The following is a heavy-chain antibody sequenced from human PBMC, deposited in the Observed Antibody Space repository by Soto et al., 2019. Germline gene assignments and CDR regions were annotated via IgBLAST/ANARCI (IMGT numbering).Heavy chain of an antibody. Sequence: SETVSLTCAVSGGSISSADYSWSWVRQSPGKGLEWIGHIYNSGITYYNPSLKSRVVISIDTSRNQFSLRLNSLTAADRAVYFCARGVTVFGLVSRFWFDPWGQGTVVTVSS. CDR3: ARGVTVFGLVSRFWFDP. V-gene: IGHV4-30-4*01. D-gene: IGHD3-3*01. CDR1: GGSISSADYS. J-gene: IGHJ5*02. CDR2: IYNSGIT.